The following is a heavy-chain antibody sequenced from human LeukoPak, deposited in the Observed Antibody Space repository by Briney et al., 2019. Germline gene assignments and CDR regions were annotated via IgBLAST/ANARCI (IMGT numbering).Heavy chain of an antibody. D-gene: IGHD3-22*01. CDR2: TRNKANSYTT. CDR1: GFTFSDHY. Sequence: GGSLRLSCAASGFTFSDHYMDWVRQAPGKGLEWVGRTRNKANSYTTEYAASVKGRFTISRDDSKNSLYLQMNSLRTEDTALYYCAKDDYYDSSGYVGDYWGQGTLVTVSS. CDR3: AKDDYYDSSGYVGDY. J-gene: IGHJ4*02. V-gene: IGHV3-72*01.